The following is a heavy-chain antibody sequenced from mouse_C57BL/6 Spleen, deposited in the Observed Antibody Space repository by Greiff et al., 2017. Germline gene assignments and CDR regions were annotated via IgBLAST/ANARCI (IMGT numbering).Heavy chain of an antibody. J-gene: IGHJ2*01. D-gene: IGHD2-2*01. CDR2: IYPGSGNT. CDR1: GYTFTDYY. V-gene: IGHV1-76*01. CDR3: ARSGGYDAGYYFEY. Sequence: VQLQESGAELVRPGASVKLSCKASGYTFTDYYINWVKQRPGQGLEWIARIYPGSGNTYYNEKFKGKATLTAEKSSSTAYMQLSSLTSEDAAVYFCARSGGYDAGYYFEYWGQGTTLTVSS.